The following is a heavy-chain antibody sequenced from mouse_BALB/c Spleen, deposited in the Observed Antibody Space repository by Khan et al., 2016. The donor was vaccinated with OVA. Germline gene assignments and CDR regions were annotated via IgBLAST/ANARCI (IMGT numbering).Heavy chain of an antibody. CDR3: ATSYFYGYYFDY. J-gene: IGHJ2*01. Sequence: ESGGGLVQPGGSRKLSCAASGFTFSSYGMHWVRQAPEKGLEWVAYISGDSSTIYYADTVKGRFTISRDNPKNTLFLQMTSLMSEDTARYYCATSYFYGYYFDYWGPGTTLTVSS. CDR2: ISGDSSTI. D-gene: IGHD1-1*01. V-gene: IGHV5-17*02. CDR1: GFTFSSYG.